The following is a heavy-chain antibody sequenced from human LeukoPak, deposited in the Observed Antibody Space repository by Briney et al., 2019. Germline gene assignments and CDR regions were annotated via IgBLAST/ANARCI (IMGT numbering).Heavy chain of an antibody. V-gene: IGHV1-2*02. CDR2: INPNSGGT. CDR3: ATEAGHSSSRNSEYYFDY. CDR1: GYTFTGYY. Sequence: ASVKVSCKASGYTFTGYYIHWVRPAPGQGLEWMGWINPNSGGTNYAQKFLGGVTMTRDTSISTAYMELSRLTSADTAVYYCATEAGHSSSRNSEYYFDYWGQGTLVTVSS. J-gene: IGHJ4*02. D-gene: IGHD6-6*01.